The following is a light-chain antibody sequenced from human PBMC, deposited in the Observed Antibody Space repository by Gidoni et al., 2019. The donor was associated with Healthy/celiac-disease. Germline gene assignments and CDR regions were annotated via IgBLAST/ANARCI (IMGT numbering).Light chain of an antibody. J-gene: IGKJ1*01. CDR2: GAS. CDR1: QSVSSSY. CDR3: QQYSSSRT. V-gene: IGKV3-20*01. Sequence: EIVLTLSTGTLSLSRGERATLSCRASQSVSSSYLAWYQQTPGHAPRLLIYGASSKATGIPDRSGSSWSGTDFTITISRQEAEDFAVYYCQQYSSSRTFGQGTKVEIK.